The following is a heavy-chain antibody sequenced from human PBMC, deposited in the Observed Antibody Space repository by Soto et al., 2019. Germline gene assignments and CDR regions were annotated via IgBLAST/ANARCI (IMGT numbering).Heavy chain of an antibody. CDR1: GYTFTSYA. J-gene: IGHJ4*02. V-gene: IGHV1-3*01. Sequence: ASVKVSCKASGYTFTSYAMHWVRQAPGQRLEWMGWINAGNGNTKYSQKFQGRVTITRDTSASTAYMELSSLRSEDTAVYYCARDRSGLLWFGDFDYWGQGTLVTVSS. D-gene: IGHD3-10*01. CDR3: ARDRSGLLWFGDFDY. CDR2: INAGNGNT.